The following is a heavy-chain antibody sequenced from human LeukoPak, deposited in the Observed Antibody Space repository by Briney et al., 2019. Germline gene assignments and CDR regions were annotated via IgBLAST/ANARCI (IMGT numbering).Heavy chain of an antibody. CDR1: GGTFSTHG. V-gene: IGHV1-69*06. J-gene: IGHJ6*03. CDR3: ARGFGAYYYYYMYV. CDR2: IIPIFGTT. Sequence: SVKVSCKASGGTFSTHGISWVRQAPGQGLEWMGRIIPIFGTTNYAQNFQGRVTITADKSTSTVHMDLSSLRSEDTAVYYCARGFGAYYYYYMYVWDEGTTVIVSS. D-gene: IGHD3-16*01.